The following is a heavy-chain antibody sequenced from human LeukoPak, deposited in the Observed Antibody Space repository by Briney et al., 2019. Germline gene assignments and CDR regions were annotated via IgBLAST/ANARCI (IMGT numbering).Heavy chain of an antibody. J-gene: IGHJ5*02. CDR1: GYTFTGYY. CDR2: INPNSGGT. D-gene: IGHD3-10*01. CDR3: ARGMVRGVIIPNWFDP. V-gene: IGHV1-2*02. Sequence: ASVKVSCKASGYTFTGYYMHWVRQAPGQGLEWMGWINPNSGGTNYAQEFQGRVTMTRDTSISTAYMELSRLRSDDTAVYYCARGMVRGVIIPNWFDPWGQGTLVTVSS.